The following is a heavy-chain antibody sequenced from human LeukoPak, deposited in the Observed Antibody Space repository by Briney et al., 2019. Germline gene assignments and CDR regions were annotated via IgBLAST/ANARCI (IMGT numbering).Heavy chain of an antibody. CDR3: ARSRTSGDEALLGNY. Sequence: GGSLRLSCAASGFTFSNYWMIWVRQAPGQGLEWVANIKQDGSDKSYVDSVKGRFAISRDNAKSSLYLQMNSLRVEDTAVYYCARSRTSGDEALLGNYWGQGTLVTVSS. CDR1: GFTFSNYW. J-gene: IGHJ4*02. V-gene: IGHV3-7*01. CDR2: IKQDGSDK. D-gene: IGHD1-26*01.